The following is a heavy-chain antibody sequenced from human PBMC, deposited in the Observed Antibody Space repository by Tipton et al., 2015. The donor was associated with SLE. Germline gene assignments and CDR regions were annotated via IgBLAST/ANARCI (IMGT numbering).Heavy chain of an antibody. Sequence: TLSLTCTVSGASLSSDDYFWSWIRQSAGKGLEWIGRIYTTGSTLYNPSLQSRVSMSVDTSKNQFSLTLRSLTAADTAVYYCARVPAFYYYYMDVWGKGTTVTVSS. CDR2: IYTTGST. J-gene: IGHJ6*03. D-gene: IGHD2-2*01. V-gene: IGHV4-61*02. CDR3: ARVPAFYYYYMDV. CDR1: GASLSSDDYF.